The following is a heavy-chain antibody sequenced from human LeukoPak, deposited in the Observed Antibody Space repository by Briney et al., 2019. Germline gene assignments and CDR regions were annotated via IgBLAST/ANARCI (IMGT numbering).Heavy chain of an antibody. CDR2: INHSGST. D-gene: IGHD3-10*01. CDR3: ARGLGLSLRGSGSYRFDY. CDR1: GFTFSDYY. J-gene: IGHJ4*02. Sequence: GSLRLSCAASGFTFSDYYMSWIRQPPGKGLEWIGEINHSGSTNYNPSLKSRVTISVDTSKNQFSLKLSSVTAADTAVYYCARGLGLSLRGSGSYRFDYWGQGTLVTVSS. V-gene: IGHV4-34*01.